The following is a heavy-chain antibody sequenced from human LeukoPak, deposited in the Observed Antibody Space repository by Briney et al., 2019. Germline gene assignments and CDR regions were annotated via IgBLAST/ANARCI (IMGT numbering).Heavy chain of an antibody. D-gene: IGHD5-18*01. CDR1: GFTFSNAW. J-gene: IGHJ4*02. CDR2: IKSKTDGGTT. Sequence: GGSLRLSCAASGFTFSNAWMSWVRQAPGKGLEWVGRIKSKTDGGTTDYAAPVKGRFTISRDDSKNTLYLQMNSLKTEDTAVYYCTTSRIQLWLLLDYWGQGTLVTVSS. V-gene: IGHV3-15*01. CDR3: TTSRIQLWLLLDY.